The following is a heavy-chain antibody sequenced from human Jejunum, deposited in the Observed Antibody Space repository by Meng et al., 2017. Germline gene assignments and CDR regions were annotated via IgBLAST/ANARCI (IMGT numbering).Heavy chain of an antibody. CDR3: ARGHQVDP. CDR2: IYHSGST. CDR1: GGSMSHYY. D-gene: IGHD2-2*01. J-gene: IGHJ5*02. V-gene: IGHV4-30-4*01. Sequence: QVQLQESGPGLVMPSETLSLTCTVSGGSMSHYYWSWIRQPPGKGLEWIGYIYHSGSTDYNPSLKSRVTISVDTSKNQFSLKLSSVTAADTAVYYCARGHQVDPWGPGTLVTVSS.